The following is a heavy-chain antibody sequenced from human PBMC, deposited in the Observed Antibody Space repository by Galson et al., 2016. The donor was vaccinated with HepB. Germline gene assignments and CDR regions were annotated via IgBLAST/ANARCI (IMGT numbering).Heavy chain of an antibody. CDR3: VEGTGDYGGHSKYYYGMDV. D-gene: IGHD4-23*01. CDR2: IYSGGSA. CDR1: GASITSSTHF. J-gene: IGHJ6*02. V-gene: IGHV4-39*07. Sequence: ETLSLTCSVSGASITSSTHFWAWVRQPPGRGLEWIGGIYSGGSAYYTPSLKRRVTISVDTPKNHLSLKLHSLTAAATAVYYCVEGTGDYGGHSKYYYGMDVWGPGTTVSVAS.